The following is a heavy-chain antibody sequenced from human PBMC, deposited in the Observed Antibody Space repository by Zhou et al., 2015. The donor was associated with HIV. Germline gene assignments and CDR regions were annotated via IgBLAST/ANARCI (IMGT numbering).Heavy chain of an antibody. D-gene: IGHD5-12*01. CDR3: ARDPIVATVIDYYYGMDV. Sequence: QVQLVQSGVEVKKPGASMKVSCKASGYPFISYGITWVRQVPGQGLEWMGWIYNGNTNYAQKFQGRVTMTTDTSTSTAYMELSSLRSEDTAVYYCARDPIVATVIDYYYGMDVWGQGTTVTVSS. CDR2: IYNGNT. J-gene: IGHJ6*02. CDR1: GYPFISYG. V-gene: IGHV1-18*04.